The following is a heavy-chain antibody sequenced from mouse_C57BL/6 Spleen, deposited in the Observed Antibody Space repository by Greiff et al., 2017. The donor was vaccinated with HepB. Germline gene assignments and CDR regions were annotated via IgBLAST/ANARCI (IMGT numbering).Heavy chain of an antibody. CDR2: INPSDSDT. D-gene: IGHD3-2*02. V-gene: IGHV1-74*01. Sequence: QVQLQQPGAELVKPGASVKVSCTASGYTFTSYCMPWVQQRPGQGLEWIGRINPSDSDTNYSQKFKGKATLTVDKSSITAYMQLSSLTSEDSAVYYCARSSGYLLHDYWGKGTSVTVAS. CDR1: GYTFTSYC. J-gene: IGHJ4*01. CDR3: ARSSGYLLHDY.